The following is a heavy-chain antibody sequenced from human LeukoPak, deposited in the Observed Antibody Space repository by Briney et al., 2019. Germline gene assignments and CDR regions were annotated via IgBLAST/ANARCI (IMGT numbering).Heavy chain of an antibody. CDR3: ARDSYYDSSGYYSSEYFQH. D-gene: IGHD3-22*01. J-gene: IGHJ1*01. V-gene: IGHV1-2*02. Sequence: ASVTVSFKSSDYSFTTYYMHWVRQAPGQGLEWMGIINPSSGGTSYAQNFQGRVTMTRDTSISTAYMQLSRLTSDDTAVYYCARDSYYDSSGYYSSEYFQHWGQGTLVTVSS. CDR1: DYSFTTYY. CDR2: INPSSGGT.